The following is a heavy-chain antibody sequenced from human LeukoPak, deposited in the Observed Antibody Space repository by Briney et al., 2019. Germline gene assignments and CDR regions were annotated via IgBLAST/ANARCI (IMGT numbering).Heavy chain of an antibody. V-gene: IGHV2-5*02. CDR3: AQDNSGSYAFDY. CDR2: IYWDDDN. J-gene: IGHJ4*02. Sequence: SGPTLVNPPQPLRLTCTFSGISLSTSGVGVGWIRQPPVKALEWLAHIYWDDDNRYTTSLKSRLTITKYTSKNQLLLTMPNMDPVDTSTYSCAQDNSGSYAFDYWGQGTLVTVSS. CDR1: GISLSTSGVG. D-gene: IGHD1-26*01.